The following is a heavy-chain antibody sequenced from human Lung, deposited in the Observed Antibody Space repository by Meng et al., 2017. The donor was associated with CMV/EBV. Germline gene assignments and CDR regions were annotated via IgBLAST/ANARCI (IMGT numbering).Heavy chain of an antibody. V-gene: IGHV3-23*01. CDR1: GFTFNKYA. J-gene: IGHJ4*02. CDR3: AKGLGTTGWYSPLDS. Sequence: LTCAASGFTFNKYAMTWVRQAPGKGLEWVSIISAVIDNTYYADSVKGRFTLSRDNSMNTLYLQMHSLRAEDTAIYFCAKGLGTTGWYSPLDSWGRGTRVTSAS. CDR2: ISAVIDNT. D-gene: IGHD6-19*01.